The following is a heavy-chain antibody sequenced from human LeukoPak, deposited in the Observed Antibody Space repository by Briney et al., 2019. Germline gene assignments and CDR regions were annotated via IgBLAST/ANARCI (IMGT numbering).Heavy chain of an antibody. CDR1: GYTFTSNA. Sequence: ASVKVSCKASGYTFTSNAMNWVRQAPGQGLEWMGWISAYNGNTNYAQKLQGRVTMTTDTSTSTAYMELRSLRSDDTAVYYCARDGYDFWSGFGLYYYYYMDVWGKGTTVTISS. CDR3: ARDGYDFWSGFGLYYYYYMDV. J-gene: IGHJ6*03. CDR2: ISAYNGNT. V-gene: IGHV1-18*01. D-gene: IGHD3-3*01.